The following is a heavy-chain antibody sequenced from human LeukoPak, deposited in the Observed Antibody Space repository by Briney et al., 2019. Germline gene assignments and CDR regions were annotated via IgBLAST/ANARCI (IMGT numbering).Heavy chain of an antibody. CDR1: GFTFSSYA. J-gene: IGHJ4*02. V-gene: IGHV3-23*01. D-gene: IGHD6-13*01. Sequence: PGGSLRLSCAASGFTFSSYAMSWVRQAPGKGLEWVSAISGSCGSTYYADSVKGRFTISRDNSKNTLYLQMNSLRKEDTAVYYCAKDTGFTRPTSYSSSSYFDYWGQGTLVTVSS. CDR3: AKDTGFTRPTSYSSSSYFDY. CDR2: ISGSCGST.